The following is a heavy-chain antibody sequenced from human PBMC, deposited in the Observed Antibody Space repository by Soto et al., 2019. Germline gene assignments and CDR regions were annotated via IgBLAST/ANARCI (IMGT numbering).Heavy chain of an antibody. CDR3: AVSSWYGGYLDY. J-gene: IGHJ4*02. CDR2: ISWNSGSI. V-gene: IGHV3-9*01. D-gene: IGHD6-13*01. CDR1: GFTFDDYA. Sequence: EVQLVESGGGLVQPGRSLRLSCAASGFTFDDYAMHWVRQAPGKGLEWVSGISWNSGSIGYADSVKGRFTISRDNANNYLYLQMSSLRAEDTALYYCAVSSWYGGYLDYSGQGTLVTVSS.